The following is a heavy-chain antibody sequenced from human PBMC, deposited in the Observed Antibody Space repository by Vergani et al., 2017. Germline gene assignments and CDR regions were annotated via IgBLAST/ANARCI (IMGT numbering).Heavy chain of an antibody. CDR1: GGPISSYY. J-gene: IGHJ4*02. Sequence: QVQLQESGPGLVKPSETLSLTCTVSGGPISSYYWSWIRQPPGKGLEWIGYIYYSGSTNYNPSLKSRVTISVDTSKNQFSLKLSSVTAADTAVYYCASQAMAPSPCFDYWGQGTLVTVSS. V-gene: IGHV4-59*01. CDR3: ASQAMAPSPCFDY. CDR2: IYYSGST. D-gene: IGHD5-24*01.